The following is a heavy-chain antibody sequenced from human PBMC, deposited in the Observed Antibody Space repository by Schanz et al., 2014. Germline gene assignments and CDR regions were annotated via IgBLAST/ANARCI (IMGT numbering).Heavy chain of an antibody. CDR1: GATFNSYA. D-gene: IGHD6-19*01. J-gene: IGHJ4*02. CDR2: IHPNSGGT. Sequence: QVRLVQSGAEVKKPGSSVKVSCKSSGATFNSYAFGWVRQAPGQGFEWVGRIHPNSGGTDYTQKFQGRVTMTRDTFLPTAYIEPSGPTTDDTAVYYCARGLVRYFHYWGQGTLVTVSS. CDR3: ARGLVRYFHY. V-gene: IGHV1-2*06.